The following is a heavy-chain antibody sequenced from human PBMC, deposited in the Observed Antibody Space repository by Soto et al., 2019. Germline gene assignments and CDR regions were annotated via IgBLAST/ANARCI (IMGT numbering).Heavy chain of an antibody. J-gene: IGHJ4*02. CDR1: GFTFSNYG. D-gene: IGHD1-20*01. Sequence: GGSLRLSCAASGFTFSNYGMHWVRQAPGKGLEWVAVIWYDGSNKYYADSVKGRFTISRDNSKNTLYLQMNSLRVEDTAVYYCARGGGYNWNHFEYWGQGTLVTVSS. CDR3: ARGGGYNWNHFEY. V-gene: IGHV3-33*01. CDR2: IWYDGSNK.